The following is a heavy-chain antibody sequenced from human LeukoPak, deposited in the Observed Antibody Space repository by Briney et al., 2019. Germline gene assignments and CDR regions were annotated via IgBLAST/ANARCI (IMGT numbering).Heavy chain of an antibody. CDR1: GGSIVTGSYY. V-gene: IGHV4-61*02. D-gene: IGHD4-17*01. J-gene: IGHJ5*02. CDR3: ARDFVVDSDYGWFDP. Sequence: SQTLSLTXTVSGGSIVTGSYYWSWIRQPAGKGLKWIGRIYATGSTNYNPSLKSRVTISVDTSKNQFSLKLSSVTAADTAVYYCARDFVVDSDYGWFDPWGQGTLVTVSS. CDR2: IYATGST.